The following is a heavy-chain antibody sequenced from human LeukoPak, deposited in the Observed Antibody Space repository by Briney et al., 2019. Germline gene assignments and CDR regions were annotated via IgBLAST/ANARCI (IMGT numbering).Heavy chain of an antibody. V-gene: IGHV3-33*01. CDR2: IWYDGNSK. Sequence: PGRSLRLSCAASGFTLSSYGMNWVRQAPGKGLEWVAVIWYDGNSKYYTDSVKGRFSISRDNSKNTHYLQMNSLRAEDTAVYYCARVDSYGSYYFDYWGQGTLVTVSS. J-gene: IGHJ4*02. CDR3: ARVDSYGSYYFDY. CDR1: GFTLSSYG. D-gene: IGHD5-18*01.